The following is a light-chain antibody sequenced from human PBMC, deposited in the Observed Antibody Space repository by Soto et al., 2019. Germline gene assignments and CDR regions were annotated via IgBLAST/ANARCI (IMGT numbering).Light chain of an antibody. CDR2: SNS. CDR3: AAWDDSLNGPV. Sequence: QSVLTQSPSASGTPGQRVTISCSGSSSNIGSNTVNWYQHLPGAAPKLLIYSNSQRPSGVPDRFSGSKSGTSASLAISGLQSADEADYYCAAWDDSLNGPVFGGGTKLTVL. CDR1: SSNIGSNT. J-gene: IGLJ2*01. V-gene: IGLV1-44*01.